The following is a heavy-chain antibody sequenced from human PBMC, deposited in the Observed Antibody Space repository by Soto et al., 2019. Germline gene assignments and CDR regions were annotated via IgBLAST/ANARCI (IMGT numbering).Heavy chain of an antibody. CDR3: VRDREGDCANGVCSRAFDS. Sequence: QVQLQESGPGLVKPSQTLSLTCTVSGGSISSGDCYWSWISQSPGKGLEWIGNIYYSGSTYYNPSLKSRVTMSVDTSNNQFSLKLTSVTAADTAVYHRVRDREGDCANGVCSRAFDSWGQGTLVTVSS. J-gene: IGHJ4*02. V-gene: IGHV4-30-4*01. CDR1: GGSISSGDCY. CDR2: IYYSGST. D-gene: IGHD2-8*01.